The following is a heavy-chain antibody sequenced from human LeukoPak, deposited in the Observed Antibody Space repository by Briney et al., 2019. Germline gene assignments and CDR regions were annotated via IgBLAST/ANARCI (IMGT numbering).Heavy chain of an antibody. Sequence: GGSLRLSCVASGFTLDDSALHWVRQAPGKGREWISLISGDGDNTYYADSVKGRFTISRDTSTNSLYLQMSSLRAEDTAFYYCAKGVRSGTYYNCFDPWGQGTLVTVSS. CDR1: GFTLDDSA. D-gene: IGHD1-26*01. CDR2: ISGDGDNT. J-gene: IGHJ5*02. V-gene: IGHV3-43*02. CDR3: AKGVRSGTYYNCFDP.